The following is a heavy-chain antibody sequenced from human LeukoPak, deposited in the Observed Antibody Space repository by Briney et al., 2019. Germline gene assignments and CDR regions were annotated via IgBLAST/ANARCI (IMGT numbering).Heavy chain of an antibody. CDR1: GFTFSSYG. CDR2: ISYDGSNK. J-gene: IGHJ6*02. Sequence: GGSLRLSCAASGFTFSSYGMHWVRQAPGKGLEWVAVISYDGSNKYYADSVKGRFTISRDNSKNTLYLQMNSLRAEDTAVYYCAKEEGSSWSEDYGMDVWGQGTTVTVSS. CDR3: AKEEGSSWSEDYGMDV. D-gene: IGHD6-13*01. V-gene: IGHV3-30*18.